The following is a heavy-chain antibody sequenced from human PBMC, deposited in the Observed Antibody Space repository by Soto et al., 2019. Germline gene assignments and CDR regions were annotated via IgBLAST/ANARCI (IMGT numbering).Heavy chain of an antibody. J-gene: IGHJ5*02. V-gene: IGHV4-59*08. CDR1: GGSISTYY. CDR2: IYYSGST. Sequence: QVQLQESGPGLVKPSETLSLSCTVSGGSISTYYWSWIRQPPGKGLEWIGYIYYSGSTDYNPSLKSRVTISVDTSKNQFSLKLSSVTAADTAVXXXXXXXXXXXWWFDPWGQGTLVTVSS. CDR3: XXXXXXXXWWFDP.